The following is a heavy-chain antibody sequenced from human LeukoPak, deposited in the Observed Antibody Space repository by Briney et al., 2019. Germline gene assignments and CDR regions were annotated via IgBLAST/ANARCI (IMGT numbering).Heavy chain of an antibody. Sequence: ASVKVSCKASGGTFSKYAFSWVRQAPGQGLEWMGWISAYNGDTQHAQKFQGRITMTTETSTSTAYMELRSLRSDDTAVYYCARDHSSSCQLLDYWGQGTLVTVSS. V-gene: IGHV1-18*01. CDR1: GGTFSKYA. CDR2: ISAYNGDT. D-gene: IGHD6-13*01. CDR3: ARDHSSSCQLLDY. J-gene: IGHJ4*02.